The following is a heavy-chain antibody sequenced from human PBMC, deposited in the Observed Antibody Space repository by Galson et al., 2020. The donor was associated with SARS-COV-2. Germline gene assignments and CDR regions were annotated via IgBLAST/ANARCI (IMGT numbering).Heavy chain of an antibody. D-gene: IGHD5-18*01. J-gene: IGHJ6*02. V-gene: IGHV3-21*01. Sequence: NPGGSLRLSCAASGFPFSTYSMNWVRQAPGKGLEWVSSISSCSTYRYYADSVKGRFTISRDNVKKSLYLQMNSLRAEDTAVYYCARDEGIRGYNYGRLYYGMDVWGQGTTVTVSS. CDR3: ARDEGIRGYNYGRLYYGMDV. CDR2: ISSCSTYR. CDR1: GFPFSTYS.